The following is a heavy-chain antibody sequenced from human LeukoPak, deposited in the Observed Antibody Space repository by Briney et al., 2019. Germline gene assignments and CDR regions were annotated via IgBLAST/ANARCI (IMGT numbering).Heavy chain of an antibody. Sequence: GGSLRLSCAASGFTFTRHSMNWVRQAPGKGLEWVSFIGIWNSPIHYADSVRGRFTISRDNSKNTLYLQMNSLRAEDTAVYYCAKGLGYSYLHRFDPWGQGTLVTVSS. CDR1: GFTFTRHS. CDR3: AKGLGYSYLHRFDP. D-gene: IGHD5-18*01. J-gene: IGHJ5*02. CDR2: IGIWNSPI. V-gene: IGHV3-48*01.